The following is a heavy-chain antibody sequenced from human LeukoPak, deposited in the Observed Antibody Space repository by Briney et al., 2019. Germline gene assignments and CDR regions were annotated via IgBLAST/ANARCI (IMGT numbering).Heavy chain of an antibody. D-gene: IGHD6-13*01. CDR1: GGFISSGNW. CDR3: ARGGISIVALDY. Sequence: SGTLSLTRAVSGGFISSGNWWSWVRPPPGKGLEWIGEIYHSGSTNYNPSLKSRVTISVDKSKNQFSLKLSSVTAADTAVYYCARGGISIVALDYWGQGTLVTVSS. CDR2: IYHSGST. V-gene: IGHV4-4*02. J-gene: IGHJ4*02.